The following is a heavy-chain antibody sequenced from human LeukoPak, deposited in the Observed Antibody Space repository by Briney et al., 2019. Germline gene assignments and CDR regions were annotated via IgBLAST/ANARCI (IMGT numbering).Heavy chain of an antibody. J-gene: IGHJ4*02. D-gene: IGHD3-3*01. CDR2: ISGSGAST. CDR1: RFTFSSYA. V-gene: IGHV3-23*01. Sequence: GASLRLSCSVSRFTFSSYAMGWVRHAPGKGLEWVSAISGSGASTYYAACVKGPFTISRDNSKNTMYLQMNGLRAEDTAVYYCAKDADLGYDFWSGYFSFDYWGQGTLVTVSS. CDR3: AKDADLGYDFWSGYFSFDY.